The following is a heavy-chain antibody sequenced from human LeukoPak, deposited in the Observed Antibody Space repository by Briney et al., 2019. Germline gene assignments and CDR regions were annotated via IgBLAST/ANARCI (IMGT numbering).Heavy chain of an antibody. J-gene: IGHJ4*02. V-gene: IGHV3-11*01. CDR2: ISSSGSTI. D-gene: IGHD4-17*01. CDR1: GFTFSDYY. Sequence: PGGSLRLSCAASGFTFSDYYMSWIRQAPGKGLEWVSYISSSGSTIYYADSVKGRFTISRDNAKNSLYLQMSSLRAEDTAVYYCARGSKESVTTAFVYWGQGTLVTVSS. CDR3: ARGSKESVTTAFVY.